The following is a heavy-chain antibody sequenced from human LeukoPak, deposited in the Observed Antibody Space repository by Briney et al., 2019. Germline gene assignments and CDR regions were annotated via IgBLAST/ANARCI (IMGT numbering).Heavy chain of an antibody. D-gene: IGHD5-12*01. Sequence: SVKVSCXASGGTFSSYAISWVRQAPGQGLEWMGGIIPIFGTANYAQKFQGRVTITTDESTSTAYMELSSLRSEDTAVYYCARGIGYSGYDAKVGAFDYWGQGTLVTVSS. CDR1: GGTFSSYA. V-gene: IGHV1-69*05. CDR3: ARGIGYSGYDAKVGAFDY. CDR2: IIPIFGTA. J-gene: IGHJ4*02.